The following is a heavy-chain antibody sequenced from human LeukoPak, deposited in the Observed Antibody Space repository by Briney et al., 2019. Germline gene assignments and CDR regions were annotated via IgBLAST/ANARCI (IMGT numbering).Heavy chain of an antibody. CDR3: AREFGWELRPAHAFDI. Sequence: GGSLRLSCAASGFTFSSYAMHWVRQAPGKGLEGVAVISYDGSNKYYADSVKGRFTISRDNSKNTLYLQMNSLRAEDTAVYYCAREFGWELRPAHAFDIWGQGTMVTVSS. CDR2: ISYDGSNK. D-gene: IGHD1-26*01. J-gene: IGHJ3*02. CDR1: GFTFSSYA. V-gene: IGHV3-30-3*01.